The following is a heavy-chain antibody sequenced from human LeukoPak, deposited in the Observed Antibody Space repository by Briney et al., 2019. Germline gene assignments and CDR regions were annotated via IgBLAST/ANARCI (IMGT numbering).Heavy chain of an antibody. J-gene: IGHJ2*01. V-gene: IGHV1-24*01. D-gene: IGHD5-24*01. CDR1: GYALSESS. CDR3: VSDRSDGGYAESNGYPTFDL. CDR2: FDPEYVET. Sequence: GASVKVSCKVSGYALSESSIHWVRQTPGEGFEWMGGFDPEYVETTYAQKFRGRVTMTEDTSTDTAYMELINLRSDDTAVYYCVSDRSDGGYAESNGYPTFDLWGCGTLVTVSS.